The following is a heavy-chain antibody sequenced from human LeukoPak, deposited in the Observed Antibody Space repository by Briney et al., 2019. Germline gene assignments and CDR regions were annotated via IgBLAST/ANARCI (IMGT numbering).Heavy chain of an antibody. Sequence: SQTLALTCAISGDSVCSNSAPWNWITQSPSRGLESLGRTYCRSKWYNDYAVSGNSRITNNPETSKNQFSLQLNSVTREDTAVQYGARDLLPHDYGDYVGLFAYCGQGTLVTGSS. J-gene: IGHJ4*02. CDR1: GDSVCSNSAP. CDR3: ARDLLPHDYGDYVGLFAY. D-gene: IGHD4-17*01. V-gene: IGHV6-1*01. CDR2: TYCRSKWYN.